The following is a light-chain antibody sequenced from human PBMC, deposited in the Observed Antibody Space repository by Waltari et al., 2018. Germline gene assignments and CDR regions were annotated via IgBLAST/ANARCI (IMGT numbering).Light chain of an antibody. Sequence: EIVLTQSPGTLSLSPGERATLSCRASQSIDNLYIAWYQQRPGQAPRLLISGASSRATGIPDRFSGSGSGTDFTLTIRGLEPEDSAVYYCQRYDRPPLYNFGQGTNLEI. CDR2: GAS. J-gene: IGKJ2*01. CDR3: QRYDRPPLYN. V-gene: IGKV3-20*01. CDR1: QSIDNLY.